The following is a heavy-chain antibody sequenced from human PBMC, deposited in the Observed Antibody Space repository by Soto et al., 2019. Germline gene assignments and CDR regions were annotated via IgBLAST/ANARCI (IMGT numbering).Heavy chain of an antibody. V-gene: IGHV1-18*01. D-gene: IGHD3-10*01. CDR2: ISAYNGNT. CDR3: ARDMVRGVFRANYYYYYGMDV. CDR1: GYTFTSYG. J-gene: IGHJ6*02. Sequence: ASVKVSCKASGYTFTSYGISWVRQAPGQGLEWMGWISAYNGNTNYAQKPQGRVTMTTDTSTSTAYMELRSLRSDDTAVYYCARDMVRGVFRANYYYYYGMDVWGQGTTVTVSS.